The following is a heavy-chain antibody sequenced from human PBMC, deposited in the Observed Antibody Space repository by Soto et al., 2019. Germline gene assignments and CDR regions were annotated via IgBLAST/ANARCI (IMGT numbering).Heavy chain of an antibody. V-gene: IGHV3-48*01. CDR2: ISSSSSVI. Sequence: GGSLRLSCATSGFILSDCAMNWVRQAPGKGLEWVSYISSSSSVIDYAGSVKGRFTVSRDNARNSLYLQMNSLRAEDTAVYYCARDLSWGSNWYYYMDVWGKGTTVTSP. J-gene: IGHJ6*03. CDR1: GFILSDCA. CDR3: ARDLSWGSNWYYYMDV. D-gene: IGHD7-27*01.